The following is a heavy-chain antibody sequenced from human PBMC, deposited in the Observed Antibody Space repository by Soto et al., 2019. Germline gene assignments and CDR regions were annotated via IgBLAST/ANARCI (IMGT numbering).Heavy chain of an antibody. CDR3: ARARSSSRYFDY. D-gene: IGHD6-13*01. Sequence: PGGSLRLSCAASGFTFSSYGMHWVRQAPGKGLEWVAVIWYDGSNKYYADSVKGRFTISRDNSKNTLYLQMNSLRAEDTAVYYCARARSSSRYFDYWGQGTLVTVSS. CDR2: IWYDGSNK. J-gene: IGHJ4*02. V-gene: IGHV3-33*01. CDR1: GFTFSSYG.